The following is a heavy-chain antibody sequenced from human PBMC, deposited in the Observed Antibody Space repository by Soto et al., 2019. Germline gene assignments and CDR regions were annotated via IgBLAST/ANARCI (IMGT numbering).Heavy chain of an antibody. CDR2: IDIGGNT. Sequence: TGGSLRLSCAASGFSVTNNYMNWVRQAPGKGLEWVSIIDIGGNTYYADSVKDRFTISRDNSRSTLYLHMDSLRAEDTAVYYCARGRGSTGYLGREHYFDYWGQGTLVTVSS. CDR3: ARGRGSTGYLGREHYFDY. D-gene: IGHD2-2*01. V-gene: IGHV3-66*01. J-gene: IGHJ4*02. CDR1: GFSVTNNY.